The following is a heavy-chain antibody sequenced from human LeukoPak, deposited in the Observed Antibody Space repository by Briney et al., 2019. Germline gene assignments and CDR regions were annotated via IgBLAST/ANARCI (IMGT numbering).Heavy chain of an antibody. Sequence: PGGPLRLSCAASGFPFSRYAMSWVRQAPGKALEWVSAISGSGGSTYYADSVKGRFTISRDNSKNTLYLQMNSLRAEDTAVYYCAKARGGVYDSSGYPLDYWGQGTLVTVSS. CDR2: ISGSGGST. CDR1: GFPFSRYA. D-gene: IGHD3-22*01. CDR3: AKARGGVYDSSGYPLDY. J-gene: IGHJ4*02. V-gene: IGHV3-23*01.